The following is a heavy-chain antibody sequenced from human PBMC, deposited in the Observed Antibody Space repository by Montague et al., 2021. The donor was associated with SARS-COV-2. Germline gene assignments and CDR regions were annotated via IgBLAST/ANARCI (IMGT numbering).Heavy chain of an antibody. CDR3: AREGGWLSRGSYYFDY. Sequence: SETLSLTCTVSGGSISSSSYYWDWIRQPPGKGLEWIGSIYYSGSTYYNPSLKSRVTISVDTPKNQFSLKLSSVAAAGTAVYYCAREGGWLSRGSYYFDYWGQGTLVTVSS. CDR2: IYYSGST. CDR1: GGSISSSSYY. D-gene: IGHD3-22*01. J-gene: IGHJ4*02. V-gene: IGHV4-39*07.